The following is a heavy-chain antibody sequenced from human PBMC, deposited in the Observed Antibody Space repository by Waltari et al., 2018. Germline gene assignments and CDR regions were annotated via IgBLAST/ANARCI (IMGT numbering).Heavy chain of an antibody. CDR3: ARPRVNGLLYFEN. D-gene: IGHD2-21*01. Sequence: EVQLVESGGGLVQPGRSLRLTCTASGFSFGDYSMNWVRQAPGKGLEWVGFIRSKAYGGTAEYAASVRGRFTISRDDSKSIAYLQMNSLKTEDTAVYYCARPRVNGLLYFENWGQGTLVTVSS. CDR2: IRSKAYGGTA. J-gene: IGHJ4*02. CDR1: GFSFGDYS. V-gene: IGHV3-49*04.